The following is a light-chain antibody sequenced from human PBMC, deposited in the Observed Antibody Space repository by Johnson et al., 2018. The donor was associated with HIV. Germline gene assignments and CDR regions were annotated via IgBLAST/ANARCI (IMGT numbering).Light chain of an antibody. Sequence: QPVLTQPPSVSAAPGQKVTISCSGSSSNIGNNYVSWYQQLPGTAPKLLIYDNNKRPSGIPDRFSGSKSGTSATLGITGLQTGDEADYYCGTWDSSLSSGGLFGPGTKFTAL. CDR3: GTWDSSLSSGGL. J-gene: IGLJ1*01. CDR2: DNN. V-gene: IGLV1-51*01. CDR1: SSNIGNNY.